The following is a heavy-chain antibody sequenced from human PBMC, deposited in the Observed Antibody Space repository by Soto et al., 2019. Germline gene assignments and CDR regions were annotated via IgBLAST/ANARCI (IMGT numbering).Heavy chain of an antibody. CDR2: IYHSGST. V-gene: IGHV4-30-2*01. CDR1: GGSISSGGYS. J-gene: IGHJ5*02. CDR3: DRDHIGGASWFDP. Sequence: TLSLTCAVSGGSISSGGYSWSWIRQPPGKGLEWIGYIYHSGSTYYNPSLKSRVTISVDRSKNQFSLKLSSVTAADTAVYYCDRDHIGGASWFDPWGQGTLVTVSS. D-gene: IGHD3-16*01.